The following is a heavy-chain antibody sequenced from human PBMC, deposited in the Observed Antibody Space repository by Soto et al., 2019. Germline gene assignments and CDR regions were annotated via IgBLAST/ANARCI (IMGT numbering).Heavy chain of an antibody. Sequence: QVQLVESGGGVVQPGRSLRLSCAASGFTFSSYAMHWVRQAPGKGLEWVAVISYDGSNKYYADSVKGRFTISRDNSKNTLYLQMNSLRAEDTAVYYCVRGGWLQLEYYFDYWGQGTLVTVSS. CDR3: VRGGWLQLEYYFDY. D-gene: IGHD5-12*01. CDR2: ISYDGSNK. J-gene: IGHJ4*02. CDR1: GFTFSSYA. V-gene: IGHV3-30-3*01.